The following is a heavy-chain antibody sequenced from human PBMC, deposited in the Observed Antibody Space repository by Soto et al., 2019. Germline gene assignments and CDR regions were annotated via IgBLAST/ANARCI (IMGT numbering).Heavy chain of an antibody. CDR2: IWNDGSGY. CDR3: AGRQMSPPTRGAAAARGGMDV. Sequence: QVQLVESGGGVVQPGGSLRLSCAASGFTFNNYGMHWVRQAPGKGLEWVAVIWNDGSGYYYANSVKGRFTISRDNSKNTLYLRMSGLRAEDTAVYFWAGRQMSPPTRGAAAARGGMDVWGNGTTVTVSS. CDR1: GFTFNNYG. V-gene: IGHV3-33*01. J-gene: IGHJ6*04. D-gene: IGHD2-2*01.